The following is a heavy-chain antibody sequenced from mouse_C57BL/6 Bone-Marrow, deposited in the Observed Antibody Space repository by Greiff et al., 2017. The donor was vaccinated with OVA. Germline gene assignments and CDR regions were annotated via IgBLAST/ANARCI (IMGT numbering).Heavy chain of an antibody. CDR3: ARPLYYGNYDY. CDR2: INPNNGGT. V-gene: IGHV1-26*01. Sequence: EVQLQQSGPELVKPGASVKISCKASGYTFTDYYMNWVKQSHGKSLEWIGDINPNNGGTSYNQKFKGKATLTVDKSSSTAYMELRSLTSEDSAVYYCARPLYYGNYDYWGQGTTLTVSS. CDR1: GYTFTDYY. J-gene: IGHJ2*01. D-gene: IGHD2-1*01.